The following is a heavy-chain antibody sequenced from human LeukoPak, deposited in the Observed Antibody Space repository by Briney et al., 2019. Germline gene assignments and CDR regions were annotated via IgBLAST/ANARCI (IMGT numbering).Heavy chain of an antibody. V-gene: IGHV3-7*01. J-gene: IGHJ4*02. Sequence: GGPLRLSCAASGFTFSSYWMSWVRQAPGEGLECVANMKQDGSEKYYVDSVKGRFTISRDNAKNSLYLQMNCLRAEDTAVYYCARFSAVELFDYWGQGTLVTVSS. CDR1: GFTFSSYW. D-gene: IGHD1-7*01. CDR2: MKQDGSEK. CDR3: ARFSAVELFDY.